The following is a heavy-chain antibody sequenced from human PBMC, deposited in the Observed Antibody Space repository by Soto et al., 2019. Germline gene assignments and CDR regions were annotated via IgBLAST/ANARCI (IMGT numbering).Heavy chain of an antibody. J-gene: IGHJ5*02. Sequence: SETLSLTCTVSGGSISSDYWSWIRQPPGKVLEWIGYIYYSGSTNYNPSLKSRVTISVDTSKNQFSLKLSSVTAADTAVYYCARVLGCSGGSCYSTWFDPWGQGTLVTVS. CDR2: IYYSGST. V-gene: IGHV4-59*01. CDR3: ARVLGCSGGSCYSTWFDP. CDR1: GGSISSDY. D-gene: IGHD2-15*01.